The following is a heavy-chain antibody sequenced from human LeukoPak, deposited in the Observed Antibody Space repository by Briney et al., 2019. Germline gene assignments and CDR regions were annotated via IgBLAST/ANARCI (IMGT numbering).Heavy chain of an antibody. D-gene: IGHD4-11*01. CDR2: IKQDGSEK. CDR3: ARAGRSSSSNYYYYYGMDV. J-gene: IGHJ6*02. CDR1: GFTFSSYW. V-gene: IGHV3-7*01. Sequence: GGSLRLSCAASGFTFSSYWMNWVRQAPGKGLEWVANIKQDGSEKYYVDSVKGRFTISRDNAKNSLYLQMNSLRAEDTAVYYCARAGRSSSSNYYYYYGMDVWGQGTTVTVSS.